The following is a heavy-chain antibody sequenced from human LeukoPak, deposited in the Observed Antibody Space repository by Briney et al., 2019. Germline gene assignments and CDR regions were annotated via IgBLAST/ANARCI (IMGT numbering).Heavy chain of an antibody. V-gene: IGHV1-69*06. Sequence: SVKVSCKASGGTFSSYAISWVRQAPGQGLEWMGGIIPIFGTANYAQKVQGRVTITADKSTSIAYMELSRLRSEDTAVYYCARSVSGIAVAGSPHFDYWGQGTLVTVSS. J-gene: IGHJ4*02. D-gene: IGHD6-19*01. CDR1: GGTFSSYA. CDR3: ARSVSGIAVAGSPHFDY. CDR2: IIPIFGTA.